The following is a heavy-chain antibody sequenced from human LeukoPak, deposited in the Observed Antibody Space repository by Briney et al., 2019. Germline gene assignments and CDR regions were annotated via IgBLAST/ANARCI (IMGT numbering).Heavy chain of an antibody. CDR1: GGSIRSGDYY. J-gene: IGHJ4*02. V-gene: IGHV4-30-4*08. D-gene: IGHD2-2*01. CDR2: IYYSGST. CDR3: ARVLLGHCTSTSCYVGYFDY. Sequence: SETLSLTCTVSGGSIRSGDYYWSWIRQPPGKGLEWIGHIYYSGSTYYNPSLKSRVSISVDTSKNLFSLKLTSVTAADTSVYYCARVLLGHCTSTSCYVGYFDYWGQGTLVTVSS.